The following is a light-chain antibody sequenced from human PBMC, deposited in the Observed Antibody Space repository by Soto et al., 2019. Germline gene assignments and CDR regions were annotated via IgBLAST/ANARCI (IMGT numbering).Light chain of an antibody. CDR1: QSVRSSY. CDR3: QQYGSPRT. Sequence: VARLARVTLSCGASQSVRSSYVTWYQQKPGQAPSLLIYGASTRATSIPARFSGSGSGTDFTLTITRLEPEDFAVYYCQQYGSPRTFGHGTKVDI. J-gene: IGKJ1*01. CDR2: GAS. V-gene: IGKV3-20*01.